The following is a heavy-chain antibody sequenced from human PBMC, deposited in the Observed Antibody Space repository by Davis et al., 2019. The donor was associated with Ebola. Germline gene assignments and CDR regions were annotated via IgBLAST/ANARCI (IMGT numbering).Heavy chain of an antibody. J-gene: IGHJ4*02. CDR2: ISGSGGST. Sequence: GESLKISCAASGFTFSSYSMNWVRQAPGKGLEWVSAISGSGGSTYYADSVKGRFTISRDNSKNTLYLQMNSLRAEDTAVYYCAKLLTIFGVAPIDYWGQGTLVTVSS. V-gene: IGHV3-23*01. D-gene: IGHD3-3*01. CDR1: GFTFSSYS. CDR3: AKLLTIFGVAPIDY.